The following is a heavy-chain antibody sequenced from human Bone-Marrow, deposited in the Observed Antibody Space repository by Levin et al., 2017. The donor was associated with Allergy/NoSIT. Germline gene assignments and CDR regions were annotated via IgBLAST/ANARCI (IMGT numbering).Heavy chain of an antibody. CDR1: GFTFSSYA. J-gene: IGHJ4*02. CDR3: AKAALGYCSGGSCYGRY. D-gene: IGHD2-15*01. Sequence: GGSLRLSCAASGFTFSSYAMSWVRQAPGKGLEWVSAISGSGGSTYYADSVKGRFTISRDNSKNTLYLQMNSLRAEDTAVYYCAKAALGYCSGGSCYGRYWGQGTLVTVSS. CDR2: ISGSGGST. V-gene: IGHV3-23*01.